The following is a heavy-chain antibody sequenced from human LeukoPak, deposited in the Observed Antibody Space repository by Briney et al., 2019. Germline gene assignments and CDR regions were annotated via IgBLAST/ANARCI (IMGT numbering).Heavy chain of an antibody. V-gene: IGHV4-59*01. J-gene: IGHJ4*02. Sequence: SETLSLTCTVSGGSISSYYWSWIRQPPGKGLEWIGYIYYSGSTNYNPSLKSRVTISVDTSTNQFSLKLSSVTAADTAVYYCARGSPSIAARPSGPIDYWGQGTLVTVSS. D-gene: IGHD6-6*01. CDR2: IYYSGST. CDR1: GGSISSYY. CDR3: ARGSPSIAARPSGPIDY.